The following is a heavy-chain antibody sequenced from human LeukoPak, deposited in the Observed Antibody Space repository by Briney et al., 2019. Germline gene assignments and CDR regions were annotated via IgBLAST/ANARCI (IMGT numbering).Heavy chain of an antibody. V-gene: IGHV4-4*02. CDR1: GGSISSSNW. CDR3: ARGVARSSKFHFSYYFDY. Sequence: SETLSLTCTVSGGSISSSNWWSWVRQPPGKGLEWIGEIYHSGRTNYNPSLKSRVTISVDKSKNQFSLKLSSVTAADTAVYYCARGVARSSKFHFSYYFDYWGQGTLVTVSS. CDR2: IYHSGRT. D-gene: IGHD6-6*01. J-gene: IGHJ4*02.